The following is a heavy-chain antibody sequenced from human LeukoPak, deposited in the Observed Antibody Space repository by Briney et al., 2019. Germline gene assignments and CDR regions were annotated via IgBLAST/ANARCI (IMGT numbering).Heavy chain of an antibody. CDR1: GFTFSSYS. CDR3: ARRYCSGGSCYSAVHFDY. CDR2: ISSSSSYI. V-gene: IGHV3-21*01. D-gene: IGHD2-15*01. Sequence: GGSLRLSCAASGFTFSSYSMNWVRQAPGKGLEWVSSISSSSSYIYYADSVKGRFTISRDNAKNSLYLQMDSLRDEDTAVYYCARRYCSGGSCYSAVHFDYWGQGTLVTVSS. J-gene: IGHJ4*02.